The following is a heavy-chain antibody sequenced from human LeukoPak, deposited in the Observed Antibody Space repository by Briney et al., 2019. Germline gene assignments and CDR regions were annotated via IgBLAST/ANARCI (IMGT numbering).Heavy chain of an antibody. J-gene: IGHJ5*02. V-gene: IGHV4-34*01. D-gene: IGHD2-2*01. CDR1: GASFSGYY. Sequence: SETLSLTCAVYGASFSGYYWSWIRQPPGKGLEWIGEINHSGSTNYNPSLKSRVTISVDTSKNQFSLKLSSVTAADTAVYYCARVTRYCSSTSCYFARQTNWFDPWGQGTLVTVSS. CDR2: INHSGST. CDR3: ARVTRYCSSTSCYFARQTNWFDP.